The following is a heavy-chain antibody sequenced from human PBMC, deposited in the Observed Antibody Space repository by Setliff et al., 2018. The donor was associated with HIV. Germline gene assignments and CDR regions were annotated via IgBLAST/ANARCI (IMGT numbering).Heavy chain of an antibody. J-gene: IGHJ4*02. Sequence: SETLSLTCAVHGGSFSGSYWSWIRQPPGKGLEWIGEINHSGSTNYNPSLKSRVTISVDTSKNQFSLKVSSVTAADTAVYYCARERSLITNRRYFDSWGQGTLVTVSS. CDR3: ARERSLITNRRYFDS. CDR2: INHSGST. V-gene: IGHV4-34*01. CDR1: GGSFSGSY. D-gene: IGHD1-1*01.